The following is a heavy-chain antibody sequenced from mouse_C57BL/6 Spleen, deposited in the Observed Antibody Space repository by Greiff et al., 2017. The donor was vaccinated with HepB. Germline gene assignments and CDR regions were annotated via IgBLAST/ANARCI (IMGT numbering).Heavy chain of an antibody. CDR3: ARDDSSGSDY. D-gene: IGHD3-2*02. Sequence: DVKLQESGPGLVKPSQSLSLTCSVTGYSITSGYYWNWIRQFPGNKLEWMGYISYDGSNNYNPSLKNRISITRDTSKNQFFLKLNSVTTEDTATYYCARDDSSGSDYWGQGTTLTVSS. CDR2: ISYDGSN. V-gene: IGHV3-6*01. CDR1: GYSITSGYY. J-gene: IGHJ2*01.